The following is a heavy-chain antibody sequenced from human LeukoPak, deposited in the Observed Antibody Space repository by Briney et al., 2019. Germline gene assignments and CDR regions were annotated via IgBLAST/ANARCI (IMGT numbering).Heavy chain of an antibody. CDR2: ISSSNSYT. J-gene: IGHJ4*02. Sequence: GGPLRLSCAASGFTFSDYYMSWIRQAPGKGLEWVSYISSSNSYTNYADSVKGRFTISRDNAKNSLYLQMNSLRAGDTAVYYCARVRIAAAYYFDYWGQGTLVTVSS. CDR1: GFTFSDYY. V-gene: IGHV3-11*06. D-gene: IGHD6-13*01. CDR3: ARVRIAAAYYFDY.